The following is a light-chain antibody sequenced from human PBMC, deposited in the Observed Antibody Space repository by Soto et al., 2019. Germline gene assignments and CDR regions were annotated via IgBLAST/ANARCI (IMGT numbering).Light chain of an antibody. CDR3: SSYAGSNNLV. CDR1: SSDVGGYNY. CDR2: EVS. V-gene: IGLV2-8*01. Sequence: QSALTQPPSASGSPGQSVTISCTGTSSDVGGYNYVSWCQQHPGKAAKLMIYEVSKRPSGVPDRFSGSKSGNTASLTVSGLQAEAEADYYCSSYAGSNNLVFGGGTKLTVL. J-gene: IGLJ2*01.